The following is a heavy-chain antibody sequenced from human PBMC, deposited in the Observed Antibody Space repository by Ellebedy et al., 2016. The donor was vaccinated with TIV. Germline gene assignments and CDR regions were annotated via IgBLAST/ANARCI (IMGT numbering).Heavy chain of an antibody. Sequence: SETLSLTXTVSGGSISSGGYYWSWIRQHPGKGLEWIGYIYYSGSTYYNPSLKSRVTISVDTSKNQFSLKLSSVTAADTAVYYCARDAGRRIKWYGWFDPWGQGTLVTVSS. J-gene: IGHJ5*02. CDR2: IYYSGST. CDR1: GGSISSGGYY. CDR3: ARDAGRRIKWYGWFDP. D-gene: IGHD2-8*01. V-gene: IGHV4-31*03.